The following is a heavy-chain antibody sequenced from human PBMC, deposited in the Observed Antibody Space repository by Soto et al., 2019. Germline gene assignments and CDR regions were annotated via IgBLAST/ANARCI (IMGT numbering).Heavy chain of an antibody. CDR2: ISYDGSNK. V-gene: IGHV3-30-3*01. CDR1: GFTFSSYA. J-gene: IGHJ4*02. CDR3: ARDGGGLYDPFDY. D-gene: IGHD3-16*01. Sequence: QVQLVESGGGVVQPGRSLRLSCAASGFTFSSYAMHWVRQAPGKGLEWVAVISYDGSNKYYADSVKGRFTISRDNSKNTLYLEMNSLRAEDTAVYYCARDGGGLYDPFDYWGQGTLVTVSS.